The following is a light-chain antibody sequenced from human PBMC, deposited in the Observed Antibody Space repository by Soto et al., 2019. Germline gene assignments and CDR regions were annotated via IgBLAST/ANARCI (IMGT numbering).Light chain of an antibody. CDR3: QQYSSAPLT. V-gene: IGKV3-20*01. CDR1: LTVSDNY. Sequence: EIVLTQSPGTLSLSPGERATLSCRASLTVSDNYLAWYQQKAGQAPRLVIYGASSRATGIPDRFSASGSGTDFTLTISRLEPEEFAVYYCQQYSSAPLTVGQGTKVDI. J-gene: IGKJ1*01. CDR2: GAS.